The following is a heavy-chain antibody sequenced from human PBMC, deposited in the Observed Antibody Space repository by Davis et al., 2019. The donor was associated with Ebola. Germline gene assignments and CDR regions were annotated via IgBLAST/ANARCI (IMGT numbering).Heavy chain of an antibody. J-gene: IGHJ4*02. CDR2: INHSGST. CDR3: ARVRYYGSGSPIDY. Sequence: SETLSLTCAVYGGSFSGYYWSWIRQPPRKGLEWIGEINHSGSTNYNPSLKSRVTISVDTSKNQFSLKLSSVTAADTAVYYCARVRYYGSGSPIDYWGQGTLVTVSS. V-gene: IGHV4-34*01. D-gene: IGHD3-10*01. CDR1: GGSFSGYY.